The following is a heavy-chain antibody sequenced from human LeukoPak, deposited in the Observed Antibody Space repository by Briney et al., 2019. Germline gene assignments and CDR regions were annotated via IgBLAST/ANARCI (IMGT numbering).Heavy chain of an antibody. J-gene: IGHJ4*02. CDR3: ARGGDYGSGSFRWRHFDS. CDR2: ISYDGSDK. V-gene: IGHV3-30*03. D-gene: IGHD3-10*01. CDR1: GFTFTSYG. Sequence: GGSLRLSCAASGFTFTSYGMHWVRQAPGKGLEWVAVISYDGSDKSYADSVKGRFTISRDNSKNTLYLQVNSLRTEDTAVYYCARGGDYGSGSFRWRHFDSWGQGTLVTVSS.